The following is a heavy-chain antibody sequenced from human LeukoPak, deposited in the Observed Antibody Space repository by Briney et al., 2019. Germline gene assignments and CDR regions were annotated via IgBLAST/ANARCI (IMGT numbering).Heavy chain of an antibody. D-gene: IGHD3-22*01. V-gene: IGHV4-39*07. Sequence: PETLSLTCTVSRGSISSSSYYWGWVRHPPGNGLGWIASIYYSGRTYYYPSLKSRVTISVDTSKNQFSLKLSSVTAADTAVYYCARGRYYDSSGYYYYYYYYYMDVWGKGTTVTISS. J-gene: IGHJ6*03. CDR3: ARGRYYDSSGYYYYYYYYYMDV. CDR1: RGSISSSSYY. CDR2: IYYSGRT.